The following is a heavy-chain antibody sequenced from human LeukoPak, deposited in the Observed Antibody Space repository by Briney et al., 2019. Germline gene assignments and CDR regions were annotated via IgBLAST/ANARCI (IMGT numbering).Heavy chain of an antibody. D-gene: IGHD3-10*01. J-gene: IGHJ4*02. CDR2: IYYSGST. V-gene: IGHV4-59*01. CDR1: GGSISSYY. Sequence: SETLSLTCTVSGGSISSYYWSWIRQPPGKVLEWIGYIYYSGSTNYNPSLKSRVTISVDTSKNQFSLKLSSVTAADTAVYYCAREVNYYGSGTISSFFDYWGQGTLVTVSS. CDR3: AREVNYYGSGTISSFFDY.